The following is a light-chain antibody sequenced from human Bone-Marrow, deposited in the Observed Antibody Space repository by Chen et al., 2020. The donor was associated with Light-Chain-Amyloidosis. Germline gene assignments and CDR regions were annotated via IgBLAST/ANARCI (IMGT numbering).Light chain of an antibody. V-gene: IGLV1-44*01. Sequence: QSVLTQPPSASGTPGQRVTIPCSGSSSNIGSNTVNWYQQLPGTAPKLLIYTNNQRPSGVPDRFSGSKSGTSASLAISGPQSEDEADYYCAAWDDSLNAWVFGGGTKLTVL. CDR3: AAWDDSLNAWV. J-gene: IGLJ3*02. CDR2: TNN. CDR1: SSNIGSNT.